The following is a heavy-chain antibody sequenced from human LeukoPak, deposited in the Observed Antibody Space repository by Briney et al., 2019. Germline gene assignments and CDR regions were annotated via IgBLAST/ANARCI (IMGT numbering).Heavy chain of an antibody. D-gene: IGHD6-13*01. Sequence: PGWSVRLSCAASGFIFSDYYMTWIRQAPGKGLEWLSYISGSGSDTNYADSVKGRFTTSRDNAKNSLYLQMNSLRAEDTAVYYCARVGSIAAAGTPDYWGQGTLVTVSS. CDR3: ARVGSIAAAGTPDY. CDR2: ISGSGSDT. V-gene: IGHV3-11*06. J-gene: IGHJ4*02. CDR1: GFIFSDYY.